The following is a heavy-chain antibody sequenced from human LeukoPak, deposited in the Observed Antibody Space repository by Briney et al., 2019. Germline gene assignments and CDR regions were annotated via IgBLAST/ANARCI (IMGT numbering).Heavy chain of an antibody. CDR3: ASAIRGVLPDY. V-gene: IGHV4-34*01. CDR1: GGSFSGYY. CDR2: INHSGST. J-gene: IGHJ4*02. Sequence: SETLSLTCAVYGGSFSGYYWGWIRQPPGKGLEWIGEINHSGSTNYNPSLKSRVTISVDTSKNQFSLKLSSVTAADTAVYYCASAIRGVLPDYWGQGTLVTVSS. D-gene: IGHD3-10*01.